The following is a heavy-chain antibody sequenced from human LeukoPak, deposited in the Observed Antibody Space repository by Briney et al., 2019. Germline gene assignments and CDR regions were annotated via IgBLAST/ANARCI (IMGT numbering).Heavy chain of an antibody. J-gene: IGHJ5*02. V-gene: IGHV3-23*01. CDR1: GFTFSSYA. CDR2: ISGSGVST. Sequence: GGSLRLSCAASGFTFSSYAMSWFRQAPGKGLEGFSAISGSGVSTYYADSVKGRFTISRDNSKNTLYLQMNSLRAEDTAVYYCAKRFRRSPVVVVAATYNWFDPWGQGTLVTVSS. CDR3: AKRFRRSPVVVVAATYNWFDP. D-gene: IGHD2-15*01.